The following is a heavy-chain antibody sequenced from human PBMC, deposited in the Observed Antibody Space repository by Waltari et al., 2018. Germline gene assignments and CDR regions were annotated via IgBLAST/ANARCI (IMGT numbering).Heavy chain of an antibody. CDR3: ARDKDDYGDYGFYYYGMDV. V-gene: IGHV1-8*03. Sequence: QVQLVQSGAEVKKPGASVKVSCKASGYTFTSYDINWVRQATGQGLEWMGWMNPNSGNTGYAQKFQGRVTITRNTAISTAYMELSSLRSEDTAVYYCARDKDDYGDYGFYYYGMDVWGQGTTVTVSS. D-gene: IGHD4-17*01. J-gene: IGHJ6*02. CDR1: GYTFTSYD. CDR2: MNPNSGNT.